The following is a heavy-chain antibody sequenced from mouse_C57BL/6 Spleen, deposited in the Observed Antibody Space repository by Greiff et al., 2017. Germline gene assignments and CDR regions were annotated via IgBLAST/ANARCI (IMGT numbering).Heavy chain of an antibody. CDR2: IYPGDGDT. J-gene: IGHJ2*01. V-gene: IGHV1-82*01. CDR1: GYAFSSSW. CDR3: AREGGASYFDV. Sequence: VQLQQSGPELVKPGASVKISCKASGYAFSSSWMNWVKQRPGKGLEWIGRIYPGDGDTNYNGKFKGKATLTADKSSSTAYMQLSSLTSEDSAVYFCAREGGASYFDVWGQGTTLTVSS.